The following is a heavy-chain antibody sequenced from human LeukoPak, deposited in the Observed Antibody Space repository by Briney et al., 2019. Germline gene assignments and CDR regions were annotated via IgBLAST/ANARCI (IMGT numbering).Heavy chain of an antibody. CDR1: GGSISSGGYY. V-gene: IGHV4-30-2*01. Sequence: SETLSLTCTVSGGSISSGGYYWSWIRQPPGKGLEWIGYIYHSGSTYYNPSLKSRVTISVDRSKNQFSLKLSSVTAADTAVYYCARRGSSGWYIGDFDYWGQGTLVTVSS. D-gene: IGHD6-19*01. CDR2: IYHSGST. CDR3: ARRGSSGWYIGDFDY. J-gene: IGHJ4*02.